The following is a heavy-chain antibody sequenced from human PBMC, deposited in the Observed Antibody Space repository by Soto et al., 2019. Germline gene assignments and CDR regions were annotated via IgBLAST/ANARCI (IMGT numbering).Heavy chain of an antibody. CDR1: GGSISNYC. V-gene: IGHV4-4*07. CDR2: IYSSGTN. D-gene: IGHD3-16*01. J-gene: IGHJ3*02. CDR3: ERCHPVCGTSSPNACDI. Sequence: QVQLQEPGPGLVKPAETLSLTCTVSGGSISNYCWNWIRQPAGQGLEWIGRIYSSGTNIYNPTLESRVTMSLYTSKNPFSPKLSAVTAADTAVYFCERCHPVCGTSSPNACDIWGQGTMVTVSS.